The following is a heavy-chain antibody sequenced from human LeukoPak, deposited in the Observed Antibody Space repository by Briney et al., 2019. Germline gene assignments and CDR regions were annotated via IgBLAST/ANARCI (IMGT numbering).Heavy chain of an antibody. V-gene: IGHV3-53*01. CDR3: ARDLGGRMGLSAV. D-gene: IGHD5-24*01. J-gene: IGHJ6*02. CDR1: GFTFSSYG. CDR2: IYSGGST. Sequence: KPGGSLRLSCAASGFTFSSYGMSWVRQAPGKGLEWVSVIYSGGSTNYADSVKGRFTISRDSSKNTLYLQMNSLRAEDTAVYYCARDLGGRMGLSAVWGQGTTVTVSS.